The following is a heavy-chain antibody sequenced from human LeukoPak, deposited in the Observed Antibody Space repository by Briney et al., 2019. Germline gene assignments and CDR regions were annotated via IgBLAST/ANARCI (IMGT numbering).Heavy chain of an antibody. D-gene: IGHD3-10*01. Sequence: PSETLSLTCTVSGGSISGYSWSWIRQPPGKGLEWIAYIYHSGSTYYNPSLKSRVTISVDRSKNQFSLKLSSVTAADTAVHYCAREGAYGSGSFGFWGQGTLVTVSS. CDR3: AREGAYGSGSFGF. CDR2: IYHSGST. J-gene: IGHJ4*02. V-gene: IGHV4-30-2*01. CDR1: GGSISGYS.